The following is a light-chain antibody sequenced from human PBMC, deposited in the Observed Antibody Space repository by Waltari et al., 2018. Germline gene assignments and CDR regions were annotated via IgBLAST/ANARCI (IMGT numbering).Light chain of an antibody. CDR3: ATWDDSLSGYV. Sequence: QSVLTQPPSASGTTGQRVTIACYGSSSNIGGNYVFWFHQLPGTAPKVLIYKDSQRPSGVPDRFSGSKSGTSASLAISGLRSEDEADYYCATWDDSLSGYVFGSGTKVTVL. J-gene: IGLJ1*01. CDR1: SSNIGGNY. CDR2: KDS. V-gene: IGLV1-47*01.